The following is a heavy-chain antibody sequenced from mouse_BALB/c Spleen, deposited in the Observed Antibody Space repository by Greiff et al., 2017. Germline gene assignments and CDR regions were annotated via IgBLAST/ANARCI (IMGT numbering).Heavy chain of an antibody. J-gene: IGHJ4*01. Sequence: VQRVESGPGLVAPSQSLSITCTVSGFSLTGYGVNWVRQPPGKGLEWLGMIWGDGSTDYNSALKSRLSIREDNSKSQVFLKMNSLQTDDTARYYCARSLPLMDCWGQGTSDTVSS. CDR3: ARSLPLMDC. CDR2: IWGDGST. D-gene: IGHD2-10*01. V-gene: IGHV2-6-7*01. CDR1: GFSLTGYG.